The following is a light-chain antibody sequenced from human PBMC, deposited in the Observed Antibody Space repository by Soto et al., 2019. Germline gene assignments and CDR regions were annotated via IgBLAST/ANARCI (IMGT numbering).Light chain of an antibody. V-gene: IGKV3-15*01. Sequence: EIVMTQSPATLSVSPGERATLSFRASESASTTLAWYQQRPGQAPWLLIYATSTRATGIPARFTGCGSGTEFTLTISSLQSEDVAVYYCQQYNKWPLTFGGGTQVEIK. J-gene: IGKJ4*01. CDR2: ATS. CDR3: QQYNKWPLT. CDR1: ESASTT.